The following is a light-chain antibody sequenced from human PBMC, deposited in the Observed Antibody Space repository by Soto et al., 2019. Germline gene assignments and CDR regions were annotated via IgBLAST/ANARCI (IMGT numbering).Light chain of an antibody. Sequence: DIQMTQSPSSLSASVVDRVTITCRASQSISSYLNWYQQKPGKAPKLLIYAASSLQSGVPSRFSGRGSGTDYTLTISSLQPEDFATYYCQQSYSTPLTFGGGTKVEIK. V-gene: IGKV1-39*01. CDR2: AAS. CDR1: QSISSY. CDR3: QQSYSTPLT. J-gene: IGKJ4*01.